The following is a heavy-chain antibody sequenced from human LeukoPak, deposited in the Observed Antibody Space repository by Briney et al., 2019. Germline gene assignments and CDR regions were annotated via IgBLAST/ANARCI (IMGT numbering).Heavy chain of an antibody. V-gene: IGHV3-33*01. Sequence: GGSLRLSCAASGFTFSSYVMHWVRQAPGKGLEWVAVIWYDGSNKYYADSVKGRFTISRDNSKNTLYLQMNSLRAEDTAVYYCARGGYSYGFSHYFDYWGQGTLVTVSS. CDR3: ARGGYSYGFSHYFDY. CDR1: GFTFSSYV. CDR2: IWYDGSNK. D-gene: IGHD5-18*01. J-gene: IGHJ4*02.